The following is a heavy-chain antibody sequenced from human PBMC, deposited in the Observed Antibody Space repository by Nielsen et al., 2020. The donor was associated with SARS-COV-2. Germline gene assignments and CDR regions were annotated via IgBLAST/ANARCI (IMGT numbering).Heavy chain of an antibody. Sequence: ASLKVSCKASGYTFTSSYMHWVLQSPGQGLEWMGIINPSGGSTSYAQKFQGRVTMTRDTSTSTVYMELSSLRSEDTAVYYCARAGFLEWNPFDYWGQGTLVTVSS. CDR3: ARAGFLEWNPFDY. V-gene: IGHV1-46*01. D-gene: IGHD3-3*01. CDR2: INPSGGST. J-gene: IGHJ4*02. CDR1: GYTFTSSY.